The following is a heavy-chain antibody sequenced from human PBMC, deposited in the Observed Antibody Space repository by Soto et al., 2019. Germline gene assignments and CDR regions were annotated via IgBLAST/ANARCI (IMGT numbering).Heavy chain of an antibody. J-gene: IGHJ4*02. CDR2: IYSGGST. D-gene: IGHD2-15*01. CDR1: GFTVSSNY. Sequence: EVQLVESGGGLVQPGGSLRLSCAASGFTVSSNYMSWVRQAPRKGLEWVSVIYSGGSTYYADSVKGRFTISRDNSKNTLYLQMNSLRAEDTAVYYCASGYCSGGSCYGNDYWGQGTLVTVSS. CDR3: ASGYCSGGSCYGNDY. V-gene: IGHV3-66*01.